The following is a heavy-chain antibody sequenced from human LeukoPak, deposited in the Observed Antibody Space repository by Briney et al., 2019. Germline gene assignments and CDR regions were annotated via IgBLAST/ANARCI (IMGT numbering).Heavy chain of an antibody. V-gene: IGHV4-30-2*01. CDR1: GGSISSGGYY. J-gene: IGHJ4*02. Sequence: SETLSLTCTVSGGSISSGGYYWSWIRQPPGKGLEWIGYIYHSGSTYYNPSLKSRVSILVDTSKNQFSLKLSSVTAADTAVYYCARDRGFGDPFDYWGQGTLVTVSS. D-gene: IGHD3-10*01. CDR3: ARDRGFGDPFDY. CDR2: IYHSGST.